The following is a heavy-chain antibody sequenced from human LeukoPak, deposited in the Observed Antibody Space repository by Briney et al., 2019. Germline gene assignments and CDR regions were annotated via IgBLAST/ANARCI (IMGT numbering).Heavy chain of an antibody. CDR2: TYYRSKWYN. J-gene: IGHJ5*02. Sequence: SQTLSLTCAISGDSVSSNSAAWNWIRQSPSRGLEWLGRTYYRSKWYNDYAVSVKSRITINPDTSKNQFSPQLNSVTPEDTAVYYCARDKVVGYCSGGSCSNWFDPWGQGTLVTVSS. CDR3: ARDKVVGYCSGGSCSNWFDP. D-gene: IGHD2-15*01. V-gene: IGHV6-1*01. CDR1: GDSVSSNSAA.